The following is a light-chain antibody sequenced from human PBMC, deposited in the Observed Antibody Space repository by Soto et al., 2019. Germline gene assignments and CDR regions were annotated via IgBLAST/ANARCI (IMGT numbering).Light chain of an antibody. V-gene: IGKV4-1*01. CDR3: QQYYSTPLT. CDR1: QSVLYSSNNKNY. J-gene: IGKJ4*01. CDR2: WAS. Sequence: DIVMTQSPDSLAVSLGERATINCKSSQSVLYSSNNKNYLAWYQQKPGQPPKLLIYWASTRESGVRDRFSGSGSGTDFTLTISSLRAEDVAVYYCQQYYSTPLTFGGGTKVEIK.